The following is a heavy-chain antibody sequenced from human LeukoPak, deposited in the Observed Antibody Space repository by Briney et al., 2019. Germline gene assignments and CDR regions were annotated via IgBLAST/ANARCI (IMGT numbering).Heavy chain of an antibody. Sequence: PSETLSLTCAVYGGSFSGYYWSWIRQRPGKGLEWIWEINHSGSTNYNPSLKSRVAISVDTSKNQFSLKLSSVTAADTAVYYCARRRERWLQLFGNWFDPWGQGTLVTVSS. CDR1: GGSFSGYY. CDR2: INHSGST. V-gene: IGHV4-34*01. CDR3: ARRRERWLQLFGNWFDP. D-gene: IGHD5-24*01. J-gene: IGHJ5*02.